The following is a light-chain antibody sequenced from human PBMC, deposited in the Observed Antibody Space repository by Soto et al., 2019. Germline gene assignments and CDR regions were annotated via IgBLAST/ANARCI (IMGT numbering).Light chain of an antibody. V-gene: IGKV3-15*01. CDR2: RTS. CDR3: QQANSFPLT. J-gene: IGKJ4*01. CDR1: QSISSN. Sequence: EIVMTQSPATLSVSPGERATLSCRASQSISSNLAWYQQKPGQAPRLLMFRTSSRATGFPARFSGSGSGTEFNLTISSLQPEDSATYFCQQANSFPLTFGGGTIIEIK.